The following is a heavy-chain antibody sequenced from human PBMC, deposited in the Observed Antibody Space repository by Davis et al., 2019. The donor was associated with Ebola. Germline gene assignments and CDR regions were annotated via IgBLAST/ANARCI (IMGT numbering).Heavy chain of an antibody. CDR1: GYSFTSYW. V-gene: IGHV5-51*01. D-gene: IGHD6-13*01. CDR2: IYPGDSDT. CDR3: ARHLAPIAAAGTGDWFDP. Sequence: KVSCKGSGYSFTSYWIGWVRQLPGKGLEWMGIIYPGDSDTRYSPSFQGQVTISADQSISTAYLQWSNLKASDTAMYYCARHLAPIAAAGTGDWFDPWGQGTLVTVSS. J-gene: IGHJ5*02.